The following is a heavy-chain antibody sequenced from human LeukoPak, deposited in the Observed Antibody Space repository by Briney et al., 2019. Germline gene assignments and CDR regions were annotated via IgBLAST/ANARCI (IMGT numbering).Heavy chain of an antibody. CDR1: GGSISSGDYY. CDR3: ARSNIVGATSPFDY. Sequence: PSQTPSLTCTVSGGSISSGDYYWSWIRQPPGKGLEWIGYIYYSGSTYYNPSLKSRVTISVDTSKNQFSLKLSSVTAADTAVYYCARSNIVGATSPFDYWGQGTLVTVSS. CDR2: IYYSGST. D-gene: IGHD1-26*01. V-gene: IGHV4-30-4*08. J-gene: IGHJ4*02.